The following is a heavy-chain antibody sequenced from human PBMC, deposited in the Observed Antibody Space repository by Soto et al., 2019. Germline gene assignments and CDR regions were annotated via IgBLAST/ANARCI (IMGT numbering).Heavy chain of an antibody. J-gene: IGHJ4*02. CDR2: ISGSGGST. D-gene: IGHD2-21*02. CDR1: GFTFSSYA. Sequence: EVQLLESGGGLVQPGGSLRLSCAASGFTFSSYAMSWVRQAPGKGLEWVSAISGSGGSTYYADSVKGRFTISRDDSKNTLYLQMNSLRAEDTAVYYCAKQNGYGGNSELEYWGQGTLVTVSS. CDR3: AKQNGYGGNSELEY. V-gene: IGHV3-23*01.